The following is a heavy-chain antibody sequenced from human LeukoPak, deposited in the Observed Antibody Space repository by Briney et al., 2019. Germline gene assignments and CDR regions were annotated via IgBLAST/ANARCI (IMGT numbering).Heavy chain of an antibody. J-gene: IGHJ4*02. D-gene: IGHD4/OR15-4a*01. V-gene: IGHV3-21*01. CDR2: ISSSSSYI. CDR1: GFTFSSYS. CDR3: ARESMVVSSQFDY. Sequence: KSGGSLRLSCAASGFTFSSYSMNWVRQAPGKGLEWVSSISSSSSYIYYADSVKGQFTISRDNAKNSLYLQMNSLRAEDTAVYYCARESMVVSSQFDYWGQGTLVTVSS.